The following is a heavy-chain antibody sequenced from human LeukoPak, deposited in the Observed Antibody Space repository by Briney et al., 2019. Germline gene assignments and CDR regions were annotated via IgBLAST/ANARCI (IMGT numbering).Heavy chain of an antibody. V-gene: IGHV4-34*01. CDR2: INHSGST. CDR3: ARRRGYSYGYGR. D-gene: IGHD5-18*01. Sequence: PSETLSLTCTVYGGSFSGYYWSWIRQPPGKGLEWIGEINHSGSTNYNPSLKSRVTISVDTSKNQFFLKLSSVTAADTAVYYCARRRGYSYGYGRWGQGTLVTVSS. J-gene: IGHJ4*02. CDR1: GGSFSGYY.